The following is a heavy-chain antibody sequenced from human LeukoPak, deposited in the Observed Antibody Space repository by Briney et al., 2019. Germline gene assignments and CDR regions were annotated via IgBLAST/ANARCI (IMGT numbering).Heavy chain of an antibody. CDR1: GDSISSYY. CDR2: IYYSGST. Sequence: SETLSPTCTVSGDSISSYYWTWIRQPPGKGLGWIGYIYYSGSTNYNPSLKSRVTMSVDTSKNQFSLKLSSVTAADTAVYYCARSNSWTPVSYGYWGQGTLVTVSS. V-gene: IGHV4-59*08. CDR3: ARSNSWTPVSYGY. J-gene: IGHJ4*02. D-gene: IGHD6-13*01.